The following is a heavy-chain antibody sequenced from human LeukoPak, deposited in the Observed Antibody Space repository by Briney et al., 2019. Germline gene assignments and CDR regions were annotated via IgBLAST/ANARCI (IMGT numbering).Heavy chain of an antibody. Sequence: SETLSLTCAVSGYSISSGYYWGWIRQPPGKGLEWIGSIYHSGSTYYNPSLKSRVTISVDTSKNQFSLKLSSVTAADTAVYYCARPYSGSYIDAFDIWGQGTMVTVSS. V-gene: IGHV4-38-2*01. CDR3: ARPYSGSYIDAFDI. D-gene: IGHD1-26*01. J-gene: IGHJ3*02. CDR2: IYHSGST. CDR1: GYSISSGYY.